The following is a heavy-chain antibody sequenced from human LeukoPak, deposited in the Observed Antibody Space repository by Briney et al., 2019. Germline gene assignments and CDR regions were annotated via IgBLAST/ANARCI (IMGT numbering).Heavy chain of an antibody. V-gene: IGHV4-39*07. J-gene: IGHJ4*02. Sequence: SETLSLTCTVSGGSISSSSYYWGWIRQPPGKGLEWIGSIYSSGSTYYNPSLKSRVTISVDTSKNQFSLKLSSVTAADTAVYYCTLYSGSYYTFWGQGTLVTVSS. CDR3: TLYSGSYYTF. CDR2: IYSSGST. D-gene: IGHD3-10*01. CDR1: GGSISSSSYY.